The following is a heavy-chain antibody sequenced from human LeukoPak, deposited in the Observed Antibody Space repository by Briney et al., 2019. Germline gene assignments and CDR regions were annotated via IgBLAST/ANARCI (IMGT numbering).Heavy chain of an antibody. J-gene: IGHJ4*02. D-gene: IGHD3-10*01. CDR3: AKDLGGSGSYYNFDY. CDR2: ISGSGGST. CDR1: GFTLSSYG. Sequence: GGSLRPSWAASGFTLSSYGRHWAGRAPGKGLEGSSAISGSGGSTYYAASVKGRFTISRDNSKNTLYLQMNSLRAEDTAVYYCAKDLGGSGSYYNFDYWGQGTLVTVSS. V-gene: IGHV3-23*01.